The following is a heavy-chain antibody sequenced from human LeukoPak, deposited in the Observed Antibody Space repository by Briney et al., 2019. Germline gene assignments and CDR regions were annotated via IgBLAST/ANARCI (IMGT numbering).Heavy chain of an antibody. CDR3: ARADYYDSSGYYYASAGFDY. D-gene: IGHD3-22*01. CDR2: ISAYNGNT. CDR1: GYTFTSYG. Sequence: GASVKVSCKASGYTFTSYGISWVRQAPGQGLEWMGWISAYNGNTNYAQKLQGRVTMTTDTSTSTAYMELRSLRSDDTAVYYCARADYYDSSGYYYASAGFDYWGQGTLVTVSS. J-gene: IGHJ4*02. V-gene: IGHV1-18*01.